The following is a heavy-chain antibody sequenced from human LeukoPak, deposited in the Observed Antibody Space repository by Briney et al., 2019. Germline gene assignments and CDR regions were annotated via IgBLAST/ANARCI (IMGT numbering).Heavy chain of an antibody. D-gene: IGHD1-26*01. CDR3: ARESVGLGATPYYFDY. Sequence: PSETLSLTCTVSGGSISSYYWSRIRQPPGKGLEWIGYIYYSGSTNYNPSLKSRVTISVDTSKNQFSLKLSSVTAADTAVYYCARESVGLGATPYYFDYWGQGTLVTVSS. CDR2: IYYSGST. CDR1: GGSISSYY. J-gene: IGHJ4*02. V-gene: IGHV4-59*01.